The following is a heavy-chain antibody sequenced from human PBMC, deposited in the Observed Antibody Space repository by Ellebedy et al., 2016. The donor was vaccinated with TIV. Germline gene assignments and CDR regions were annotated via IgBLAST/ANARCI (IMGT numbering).Heavy chain of an antibody. CDR3: ARDLDKSSGWYGGAAY. D-gene: IGHD6-19*01. Sequence: GESLKISCSASGFPFNSYAMHWVRQAPGKGLEWVAVISYDGTSKYYADSVKGRFTISRDNSMTTLYLEINSLRAEDTAVYYCARDLDKSSGWYGGAAYWGQGTLVTVSS. V-gene: IGHV3-30-3*01. CDR2: ISYDGTSK. CDR1: GFPFNSYA. J-gene: IGHJ4*02.